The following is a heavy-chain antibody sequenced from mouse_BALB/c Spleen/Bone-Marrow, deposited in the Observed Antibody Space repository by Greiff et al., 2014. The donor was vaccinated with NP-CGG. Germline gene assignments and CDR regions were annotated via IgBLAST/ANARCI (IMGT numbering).Heavy chain of an antibody. CDR1: GFTFSSYT. CDR3: ASHYYDSSPFAY. D-gene: IGHD1-1*01. V-gene: IGHV5-12-2*01. Sequence: EVHLVESGGGLVQPGGSLKLSCAASGFTFSSYTMSWVRQTPEKRLVWVAYISIGGGSIYYPDTVKGRFTISRDNDKNTLYLQMSSLKSEDTAMYYCASHYYDSSPFAYWGQGTLVTVSA. CDR2: ISIGGGSI. J-gene: IGHJ3*01.